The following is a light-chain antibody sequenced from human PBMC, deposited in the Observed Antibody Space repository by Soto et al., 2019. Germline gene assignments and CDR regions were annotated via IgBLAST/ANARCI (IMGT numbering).Light chain of an antibody. CDR3: NSYAGSNIYV. V-gene: IGLV2-8*01. CDR1: SSDVGGYNF. CDR2: EVN. J-gene: IGLJ1*01. Sequence: QSALTQPPSASGSPGQSVTISCTGTSSDVGGYNFVSWYQHHPGKAPKLIIYEVNKRPSGVPNRFSSSKSGNTASLTVSGLQAEDEADYYCNSYAGSNIYVFGTGTKVTVL.